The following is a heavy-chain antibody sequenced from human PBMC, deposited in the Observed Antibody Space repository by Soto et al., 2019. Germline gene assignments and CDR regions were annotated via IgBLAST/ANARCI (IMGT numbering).Heavy chain of an antibody. D-gene: IGHD2-2*03. CDR3: ASGYCSSTSCYDTIDY. CDR1: GFTFSSYA. J-gene: IGHJ4*02. V-gene: IGHV3-30-3*01. CDR2: ISYDGSNK. Sequence: QVQLVESGGGVVQPGRSLRLSCAASGFTFSSYAMHWVRQAPGKGLEWVAVISYDGSNKYYADSVKGRFTISRDNSKNTLYLQMNSLRAEDTAVYYCASGYCSSTSCYDTIDYWGQGTLVTVSS.